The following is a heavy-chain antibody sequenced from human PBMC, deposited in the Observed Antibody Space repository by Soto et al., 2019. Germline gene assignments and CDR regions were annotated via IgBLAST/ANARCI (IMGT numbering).Heavy chain of an antibody. CDR2: IIPIFGTA. CDR3: ARDLITMARGVIITQYDYYGMDV. Sequence: SVKVSCKASGGTFSSYAISWVRQAPGQGLEWMGGIIPIFGTANYAQKVQVRVTIAVDESTSTAYMELSSLRSEDTAVYYCARDLITMARGVIITQYDYYGMDVWGQGTTVTVSS. J-gene: IGHJ6*02. V-gene: IGHV1-69*13. CDR1: GGTFSSYA. D-gene: IGHD3-10*01.